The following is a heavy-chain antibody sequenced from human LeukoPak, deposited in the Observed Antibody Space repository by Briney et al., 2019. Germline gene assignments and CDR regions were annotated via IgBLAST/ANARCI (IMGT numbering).Heavy chain of an antibody. Sequence: PGGSLRLSCAASGFTFSSYAMHWVRQAPGKGLEYVSAISSNGGSTYYANSVKGRFTISRDNSKNTLYLQMGSLRAEDMAVYYCARDLSSGYDSPWFDPWGQGTLVTVSS. V-gene: IGHV3-64*01. CDR1: GFTFSSYA. CDR2: ISSNGGST. J-gene: IGHJ5*02. D-gene: IGHD5-12*01. CDR3: ARDLSSGYDSPWFDP.